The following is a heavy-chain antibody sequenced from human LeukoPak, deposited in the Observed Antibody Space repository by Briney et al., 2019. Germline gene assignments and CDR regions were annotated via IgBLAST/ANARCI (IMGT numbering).Heavy chain of an antibody. Sequence: ASVKVSCKASGYTFTSYGISWVRQAPGQGLEWMGWISAYNGNTNYAQKLQGRVTMTTDTSTSTAYMELRSLRSDDTAVYYCARNGYSSSLGWDYYYYMDVWGKGTTVTVS. CDR3: ARNGYSSSLGWDYYYYMDV. CDR1: GYTFTSYG. J-gene: IGHJ6*03. D-gene: IGHD6-13*01. V-gene: IGHV1-18*01. CDR2: ISAYNGNT.